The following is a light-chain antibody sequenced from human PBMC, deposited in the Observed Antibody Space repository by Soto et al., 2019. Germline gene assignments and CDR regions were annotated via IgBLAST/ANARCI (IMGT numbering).Light chain of an antibody. CDR3: QQYNNWPPTFT. V-gene: IGKV3-15*01. CDR1: QSVSSN. J-gene: IGKJ3*01. CDR2: GAS. Sequence: EIVMTQSPATLSVSPGERATLSCRASQSVSSNLDWYQQKPGQAPRLLIYGASTRATGIPARFSGSGSGTEFTLTISSMQSADFAVYYCQQYNNWPPTFTFGPGNKVDIK.